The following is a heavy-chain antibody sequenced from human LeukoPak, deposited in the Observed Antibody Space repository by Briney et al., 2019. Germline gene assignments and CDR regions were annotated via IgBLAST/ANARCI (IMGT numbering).Heavy chain of an antibody. CDR3: GRSSGDV. CDR1: GFTFSNYD. V-gene: IGHV3-30*03. J-gene: IGHJ6*02. Sequence: PGGSLRLSCAASGFTFSNYDMHWVRQAPDKGLEWVAVISYDGSNKYYADSVKGRFTISRDNSKNTLYLQMNSLRAEDTAVYYCGRSSGDVWGQGTTVTVSS. CDR2: ISYDGSNK.